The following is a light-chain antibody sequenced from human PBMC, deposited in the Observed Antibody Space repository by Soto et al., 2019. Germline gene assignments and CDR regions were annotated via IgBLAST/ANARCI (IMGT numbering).Light chain of an antibody. V-gene: IGKV1-5*01. CDR1: QSISRW. CDR3: QQYNSFSLIT. J-gene: IGKJ5*01. CDR2: DAS. Sequence: DIQMTQSPSTLSASVGDTVTITCRASQSISRWLAWYQQKPGKAPKILISDASILENGVPSRFSGTGSGKEFTLTISNLQPDDFATYFCQQYNSFSLITVGQGTRLEI.